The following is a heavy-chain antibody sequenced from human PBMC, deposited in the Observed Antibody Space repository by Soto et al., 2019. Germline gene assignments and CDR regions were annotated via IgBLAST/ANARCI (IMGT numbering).Heavy chain of an antibody. CDR3: ARDPGIAVAGLDY. J-gene: IGHJ4*02. Sequence: PGGSLRLSCAASGFTFSSYGMHWVRQAPGKGLEWVAVIWYDGSNKYYADSVKGRFTISRDNSKNTLYLQMNSLRAEDTAVYYCARDPGIAVAGLDYWGQGTLVTVS. CDR2: IWYDGSNK. V-gene: IGHV3-33*01. D-gene: IGHD6-19*01. CDR1: GFTFSSYG.